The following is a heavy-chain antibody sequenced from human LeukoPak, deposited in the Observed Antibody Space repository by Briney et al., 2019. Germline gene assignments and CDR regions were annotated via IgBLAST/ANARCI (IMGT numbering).Heavy chain of an antibody. V-gene: IGHV4-39*07. Sequence: SETLSLTCTVSGGSISSSSYYWGWIRQPPGKGLEWIGSIYYSGSTYYNPSLKSRVTISVDTSKNQFSLKLSSVTAADTAMYYCARSDGGYYFDYWGQGSLVTVSS. CDR1: GGSISSSSYY. CDR3: ARSDGGYYFDY. CDR2: IYYSGST. D-gene: IGHD5-24*01. J-gene: IGHJ4*02.